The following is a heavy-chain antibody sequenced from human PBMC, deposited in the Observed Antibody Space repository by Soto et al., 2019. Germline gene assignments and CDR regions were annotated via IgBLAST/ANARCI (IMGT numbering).Heavy chain of an antibody. CDR1: GFTFSNYA. J-gene: IGHJ4*02. D-gene: IGHD2-15*01. Sequence: EVQLVESGEGLVQPGGSLRLSCAASGFTFSNYAMHWVRQAPGKGLEYVSAISSNGGSTYYADSVKGRFTISRDNSKNTLYLQMGSLRDEDMAVYYCARGGGGAALADFDYWGQGTLVTVSS. V-gene: IGHV3-64*02. CDR2: ISSNGGST. CDR3: ARGGGGAALADFDY.